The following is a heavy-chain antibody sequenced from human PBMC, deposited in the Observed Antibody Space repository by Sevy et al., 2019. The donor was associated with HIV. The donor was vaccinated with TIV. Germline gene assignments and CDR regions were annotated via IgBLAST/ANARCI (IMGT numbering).Heavy chain of an antibody. CDR1: RFTFSTYW. D-gene: IGHD3-22*01. CDR2: INQDGGEK. V-gene: IGHV3-7*01. Sequence: GGSLRLSCVVSRFTFSTYWMSWVRQAPGKGLEWVANINQDGGEKYHLDSVKGRFTISRDNAKNSLYLQMNSLRAEDSAVYFCARVSSIYYDRGYYYAMDVRGQGTTVTVSS. J-gene: IGHJ6*02. CDR3: ARVSSIYYDRGYYYAMDV.